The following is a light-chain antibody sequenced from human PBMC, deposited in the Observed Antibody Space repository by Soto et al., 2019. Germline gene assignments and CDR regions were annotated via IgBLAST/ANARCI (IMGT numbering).Light chain of an antibody. Sequence: ESVLTQSPGTLSLSPGERATLSCRASQTVSTSYVAWYQQKPGQAPRLLIYGASSRATGIPDRFSGSGSGTDYTLTISRLEPEDFAVYYCQQYGFSLIAFGGGTKVEI. CDR1: QTVSTSY. J-gene: IGKJ4*01. V-gene: IGKV3-20*01. CDR3: QQYGFSLIA. CDR2: GAS.